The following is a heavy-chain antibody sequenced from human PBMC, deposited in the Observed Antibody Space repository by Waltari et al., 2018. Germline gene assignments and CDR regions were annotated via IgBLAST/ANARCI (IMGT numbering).Heavy chain of an antibody. CDR2: FDPEDGET. D-gene: IGHD2-21*02. Sequence: QVQLVQSGAEVKKPGASVKVSCKVSGYTLPELSMHWVRQAPGKGLEWMGGFDPEDGETIYAQKFQGRVTMTEDTSTDTAYMELSSLRSEDTAVYYCATFRTVVTPEGYYFDYWGQGTLVTVSS. J-gene: IGHJ4*02. V-gene: IGHV1-24*01. CDR1: GYTLPELS. CDR3: ATFRTVVTPEGYYFDY.